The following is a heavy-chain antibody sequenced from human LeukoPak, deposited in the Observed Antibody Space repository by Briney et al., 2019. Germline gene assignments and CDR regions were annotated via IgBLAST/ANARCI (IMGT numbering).Heavy chain of an antibody. CDR3: AREGEYCTGVLCYDEH. D-gene: IGHD2-8*02. Sequence: GGSLRLSCAASGITLSGYTMTWVRRAPGKGLEWVSSISTTSNSIYYADSVKGRFTISRDNAKNSLYLQVNSLRVEDTAVYYCAREGEYCTGVLCYDEHWGQGTLVTVSS. J-gene: IGHJ1*01. V-gene: IGHV3-21*01. CDR1: GITLSGYT. CDR2: ISTTSNSI.